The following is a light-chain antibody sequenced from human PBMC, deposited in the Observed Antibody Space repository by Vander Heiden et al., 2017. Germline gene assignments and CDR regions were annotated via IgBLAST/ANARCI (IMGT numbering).Light chain of an antibody. CDR1: SSNIGNNY. J-gene: IGLJ3*02. CDR2: NNN. Sequence: QSVLTQPPSVSPAPGKTVTISRSGSSSNIGNNYVSWYQQFQGTAPKVLIYNNNKRPSGIPDRFSGSKSGTSATLGITGLQTGDEADYFCGTWDSSLSAWVFGGGTKLTVL. V-gene: IGLV1-51*01. CDR3: GTWDSSLSAWV.